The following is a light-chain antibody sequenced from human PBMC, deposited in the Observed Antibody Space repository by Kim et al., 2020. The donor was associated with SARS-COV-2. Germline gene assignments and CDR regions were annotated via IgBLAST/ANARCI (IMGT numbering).Light chain of an antibody. CDR1: TGAVTSGHY. CDR3: LLSYSGLVF. V-gene: IGLV7-46*01. J-gene: IGLJ2*01. CDR2: DST. Sequence: QAVVTQEPSLTVSPGGTVTLTCASNTGAVTSGHYPPWFQRKPGQAPRALIYDSTHKHSWTPARFSGSLLGGNAALTLSGAQPEDEADYYCLLSYSGLVFFGGGTQLTVL.